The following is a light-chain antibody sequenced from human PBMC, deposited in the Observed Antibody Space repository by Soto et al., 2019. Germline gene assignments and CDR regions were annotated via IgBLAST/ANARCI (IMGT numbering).Light chain of an antibody. CDR2: GNN. CDR1: SSNIGSIT. V-gene: IGLV1-44*01. Sequence: QLVLTQPPSASGTPGQRVTITCSGSSSNIGSITVNWYQQLPGTAPKLLIRGNNQRPSGVPDRFSGSKSGTSVSLAISGLQSADEADYYCAAWDASLNAVLFGGGTKLTVL. J-gene: IGLJ2*01. CDR3: AAWDASLNAVL.